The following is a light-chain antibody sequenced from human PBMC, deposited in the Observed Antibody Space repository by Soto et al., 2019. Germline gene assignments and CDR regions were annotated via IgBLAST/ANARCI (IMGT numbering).Light chain of an antibody. CDR2: GAS. CDR1: ESVTNY. CDR3: HQYGTAPLT. Sequence: VLTQSPATLSLSPGERDTLSCRASESVTNYLAWYQQKRGQAPRLLIYGASSRATGIPDRFSGSGSGTDFTLTISRLEPEDFSVYYCHQYGTAPLTFGPGTKVDIK. V-gene: IGKV3-20*01. J-gene: IGKJ3*01.